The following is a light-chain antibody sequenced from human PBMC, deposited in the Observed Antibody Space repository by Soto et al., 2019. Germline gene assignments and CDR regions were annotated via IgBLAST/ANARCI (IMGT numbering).Light chain of an antibody. CDR2: DAS. CDR1: RSVRSY. Sequence: EIVLTQSPATLSLSPGERATLSCRASRSVRSYLAWYQQKPGQAPRLLIYDASNRAAGIPATFSGSGSETDVTLTISNLEPEDFAVYNCQQRYAWPPITFGQGTRLEIK. J-gene: IGKJ5*01. V-gene: IGKV3-11*01. CDR3: QQRYAWPPIT.